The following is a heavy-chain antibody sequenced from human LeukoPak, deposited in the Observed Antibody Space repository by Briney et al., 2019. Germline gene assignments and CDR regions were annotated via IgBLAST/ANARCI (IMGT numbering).Heavy chain of an antibody. CDR3: AKDERNWNYNLASQTYD. D-gene: IGHD1-7*01. CDR1: GFTFSNYG. V-gene: IGHV3-30*02. Sequence: GGSLRLSCAASGFTFSNYGMHWVRQAPGKGLEWVAFIRFDESDKYYADSVKGRFTISRDNSKNTLYVQMSSPRAEDTAVYYCAKDERNWNYNLASQTYDWGQGTLVTVSS. CDR2: IRFDESDK. J-gene: IGHJ4*02.